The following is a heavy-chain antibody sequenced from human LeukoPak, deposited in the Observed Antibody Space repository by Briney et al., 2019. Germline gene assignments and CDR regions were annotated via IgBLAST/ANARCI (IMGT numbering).Heavy chain of an antibody. CDR3: ARDGGWSWFGEFSPDY. CDR2: INSDGSST. J-gene: IGHJ4*02. V-gene: IGHV3-74*01. CDR1: GFTFSSYW. Sequence: PGGSLRLSCAASGFTFSSYWMHWVRHAPGKGLVWVSRINSDGSSTSYADSVKGRFTISRDNAKNSLYLQMNSLRAEDTAVYYCARDGGWSWFGEFSPDYWGQGTLVTVSS. D-gene: IGHD3-10*01.